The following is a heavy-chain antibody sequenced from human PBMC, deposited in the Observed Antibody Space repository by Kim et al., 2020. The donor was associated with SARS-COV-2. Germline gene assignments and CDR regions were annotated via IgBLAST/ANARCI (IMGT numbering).Heavy chain of an antibody. D-gene: IGHD3-16*01. J-gene: IGHJ3*02. CDR3: AKAKGAGITNPFDM. Sequence: GGSLRLSCAASGFTFNSYAMSWIRQAPGKGLEWVSGISASGGSTDHAGSVKGRFTISRDNSKNTLYLQMDSLRAEDTALYYCAKAKGAGITNPFDMWGQGTMLTVS. V-gene: IGHV3-23*01. CDR2: ISASGGST. CDR1: GFTFNSYA.